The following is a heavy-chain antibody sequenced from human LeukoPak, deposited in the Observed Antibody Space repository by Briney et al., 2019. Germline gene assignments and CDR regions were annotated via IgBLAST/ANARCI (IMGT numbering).Heavy chain of an antibody. CDR1: GGSISSYY. J-gene: IGHJ3*02. D-gene: IGHD5-18*01. CDR2: IYYSGST. CDR3: ARAERGYSYGEDAFDI. Sequence: SETLSLTCTVSGGSISSYYWSWIRQPPGKGLEWIGYIYYSGSTNYNPSLKSRVTISVDTSKNQFSLKLSSVTAEDTAVYYCARAERGYSYGEDAFDIWGQGTMVTVSS. V-gene: IGHV4-59*01.